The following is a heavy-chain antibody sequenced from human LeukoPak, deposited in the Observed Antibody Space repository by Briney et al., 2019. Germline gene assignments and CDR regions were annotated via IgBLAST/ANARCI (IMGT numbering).Heavy chain of an antibody. CDR1: GFTFSSYG. CDR2: IWYDGSNK. Sequence: GGSLRLSCAASGFTFSSYGMHWVRQAPGKGLEWVAVIWYDGSNKYYADSVKGRFTISRDNSKNTLYLQMNSLRAEDTAVYYCASGGYSSGQNFDYWGQGTLVTVSS. CDR3: ASGGYSSGQNFDY. D-gene: IGHD6-19*01. J-gene: IGHJ4*02. V-gene: IGHV3-33*01.